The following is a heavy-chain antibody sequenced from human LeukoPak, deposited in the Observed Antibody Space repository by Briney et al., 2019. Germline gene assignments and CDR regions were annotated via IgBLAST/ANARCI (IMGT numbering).Heavy chain of an antibody. CDR3: ARVGTAPRMGRRTLYYFDF. V-gene: IGHV4-4*07. D-gene: IGHD3-16*01. CDR1: GGSISSYY. Sequence: SETLSLTCTGSGGSISSYYWSWIRQLAGKGLEWIGRIYTRGSTNYISSLKSRVTISIDTSNNQFSLNLSSVTAADTAVYHCARVGTAPRMGRRTLYYFDFWGQGTLVPVSS. J-gene: IGHJ4*02. CDR2: IYTRGST.